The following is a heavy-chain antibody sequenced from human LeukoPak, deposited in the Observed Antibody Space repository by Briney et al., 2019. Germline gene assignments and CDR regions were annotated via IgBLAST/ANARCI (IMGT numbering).Heavy chain of an antibody. J-gene: IGHJ4*02. CDR3: ARVSVVVPAAPWPQIDY. V-gene: IGHV4-31*03. Sequence: SETLSLTCTVSGGSISSGGYYWSWIRQHPGEGLEWIGYIYYSGSTYYNPSLKSRVTISVDTSKNQFSLKLSSVTAADTAVYYCARVSVVVPAAPWPQIDYWGQGTLVTVSS. CDR2: IYYSGST. D-gene: IGHD2-2*01. CDR1: GGSISSGGYY.